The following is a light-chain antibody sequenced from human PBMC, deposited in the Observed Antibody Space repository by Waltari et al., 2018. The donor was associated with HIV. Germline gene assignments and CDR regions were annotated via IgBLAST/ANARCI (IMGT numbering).Light chain of an antibody. V-gene: IGLV1-44*01. J-gene: IGLJ3*02. CDR3: AAWDDSLNAWV. Sequence: SFLTHPPSASATPGQRVTIPCSGSSSTIRTNTVNCYQQLTGTAPKLLIYSNNQRPAGVPDRFSGSKSGTSASLAISGLQSEDEADYYCAAWDDSLNAWVFGGGTKLTVL. CDR1: SSTIRTNT. CDR2: SNN.